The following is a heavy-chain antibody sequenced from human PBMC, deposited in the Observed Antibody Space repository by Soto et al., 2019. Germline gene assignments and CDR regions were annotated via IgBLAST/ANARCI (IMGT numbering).Heavy chain of an antibody. D-gene: IGHD6-13*01. V-gene: IGHV5-51*01. Sequence: GESLKISCRCAGYTFSNFWIAWVRHLPGKGLEWMGIIYPGDHETRYSPSFHGKVTISADKSINTAYLQWSSLEASDSAFYYCARSPRSSPYFDYFQYWGQGTLVTVSS. CDR3: ARSPRSSPYFDYFQY. CDR2: IYPGDHET. J-gene: IGHJ1*01. CDR1: GYTFSNFW.